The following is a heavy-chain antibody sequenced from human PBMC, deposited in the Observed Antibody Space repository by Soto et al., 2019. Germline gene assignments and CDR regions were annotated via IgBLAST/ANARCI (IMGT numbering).Heavy chain of an antibody. CDR1: GGTFGSFA. V-gene: IGHV1-69*01. CDR3: AREGRIAAAGTTWFDP. Sequence: QVQLVQSGAEVKKPESSVKVSCKASGGTFGSFAINWVRQAPGQGLEWMGRIIPIFGTAKYAQKFLGRLTISADDATSMAYMELSGLRSDDTAFYCCAREGRIAAAGTTWFDPWGQGTLVIVSS. D-gene: IGHD6-25*01. CDR2: IIPIFGTA. J-gene: IGHJ5*02.